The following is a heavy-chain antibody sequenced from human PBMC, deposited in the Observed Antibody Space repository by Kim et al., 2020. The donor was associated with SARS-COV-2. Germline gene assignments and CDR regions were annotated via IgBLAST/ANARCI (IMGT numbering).Heavy chain of an antibody. D-gene: IGHD3-10*01. CDR1: GASISSNDYY. CDR2: IYYTGST. Sequence: SETLSLTCTVSGASISSNDYYWAWIRQAPGKGLEWIGTIYYTGSTNYIPSLKSRVTMSIDTSKNQLSLNLSSVTATDTALFYCSRLPTRFFWFGALGDF. CDR3: SRLPTRFFWFGALGDF. J-gene: IGHJ4*01. V-gene: IGHV4-39*01.